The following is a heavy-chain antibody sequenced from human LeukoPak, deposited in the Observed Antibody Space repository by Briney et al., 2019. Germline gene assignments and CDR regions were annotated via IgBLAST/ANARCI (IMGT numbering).Heavy chain of an antibody. Sequence: GGSLRLSCPASGFTFNNYAMIWVRQAPGKGLEWVSGISGTGGSTFYADSVKGRFRISRDNSKNTLYLQMNGLRVDDTAVYYCAKGVQWAVPGSCLDSWGLGTLVTVSS. D-gene: IGHD6-19*01. CDR3: AKGVQWAVPGSCLDS. CDR2: ISGTGGST. J-gene: IGHJ4*02. CDR1: GFTFNNYA. V-gene: IGHV3-23*01.